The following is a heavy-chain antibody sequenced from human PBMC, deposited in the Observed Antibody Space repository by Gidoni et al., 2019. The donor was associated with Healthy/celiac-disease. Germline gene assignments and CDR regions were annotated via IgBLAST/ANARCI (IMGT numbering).Heavy chain of an antibody. Sequence: EVQLVASGGALVQPGGSLRPHCAAPGFTFSSYEMNWVRQAPGKGLEWVSYISSSGSTIYYADSVKGRFTISRDNAKNSLYLQMNSLRAEDTAVYYCARRYSGYPFDYWGQGTLVTVSS. D-gene: IGHD5-12*01. CDR2: ISSSGSTI. CDR1: GFTFSSYE. J-gene: IGHJ4*02. V-gene: IGHV3-48*03. CDR3: ARRYSGYPFDY.